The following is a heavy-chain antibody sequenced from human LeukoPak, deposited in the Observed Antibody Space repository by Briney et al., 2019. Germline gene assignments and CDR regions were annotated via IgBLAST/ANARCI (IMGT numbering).Heavy chain of an antibody. Sequence: PGGSLRLSCAASGFTFSNHGMSWVRQASGKGLEWVSAFSDSGSDTYYADSVKGRFTVSRDNSKNTLYLQMNSLRAEDTAVYYCAKRVPYSSSSVYFDNWGQGTLVTVSS. V-gene: IGHV3-23*01. CDR2: FSDSGSDT. CDR1: GFTFSNHG. J-gene: IGHJ4*02. CDR3: AKRVPYSSSSVYFDN. D-gene: IGHD6-6*01.